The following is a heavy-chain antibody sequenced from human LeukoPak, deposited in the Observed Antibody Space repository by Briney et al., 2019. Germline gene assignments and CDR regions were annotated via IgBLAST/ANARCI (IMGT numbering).Heavy chain of an antibody. CDR2: FSSDGRST. D-gene: IGHD3-10*01. CDR3: AKSYYYHSGSFDY. Sequence: QSGGSLRLSWAASGFTFSTFNMHGVRDAPGKGLECVAVFSSDGRSTFYAENVQGRFTLSRDNSKNTLSLQMNSLRAEDTAVYYCAKSYYYHSGSFDYWGQGTLVTVSP. CDR1: GFTFSTFN. J-gene: IGHJ4*02. V-gene: IGHV3-30*18.